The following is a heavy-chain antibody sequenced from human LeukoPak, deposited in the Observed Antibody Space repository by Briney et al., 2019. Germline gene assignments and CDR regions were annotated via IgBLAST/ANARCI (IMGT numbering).Heavy chain of an antibody. Sequence: ASETLSLTCTVSGGSISSSSYYWGWIRQPPGKGLEWIGSIYYSGSTYYNPSLKSRVTISVDTSKNQFSLKLSSVTAADTAVYYCARDRLWGIVVEDYWGQGTLVTVSS. CDR3: ARDRLWGIVVEDY. CDR1: GGSISSSSYY. D-gene: IGHD2-21*01. V-gene: IGHV4-39*07. J-gene: IGHJ4*02. CDR2: IYYSGST.